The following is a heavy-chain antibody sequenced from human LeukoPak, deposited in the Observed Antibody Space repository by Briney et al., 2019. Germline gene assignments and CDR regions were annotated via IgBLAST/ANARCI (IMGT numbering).Heavy chain of an antibody. Sequence: ASVKVSCKTSGFTFSTHDINWVRQATGRGLEWMGWMNPGSGDTGYAQRFQGRVTMTRDTSINTAYMELSSLRSEDTAVYYCARGLGPYSTTWYPPLRYWGQGTLVTVSS. V-gene: IGHV1-8*01. CDR2: MNPGSGDT. J-gene: IGHJ4*02. CDR1: GFTFSTHD. CDR3: ARGLGPYSTTWYPPLRY. D-gene: IGHD2/OR15-2a*01.